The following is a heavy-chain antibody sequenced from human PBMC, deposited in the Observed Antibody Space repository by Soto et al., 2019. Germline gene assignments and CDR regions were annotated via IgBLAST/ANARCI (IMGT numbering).Heavy chain of an antibody. Sequence: VGSLRLSCAASGFTFSSYAMSWVRQARGKGLEWVSAISGSGGSTYYADSVKGRFTISRDNSKNTLYLQMNSLRAEDTAVYYCAKVSGYYLVPTFPDYWGQGTLVTVSS. D-gene: IGHD3-22*01. V-gene: IGHV3-23*01. CDR3: AKVSGYYLVPTFPDY. CDR2: ISGSGGST. J-gene: IGHJ4*02. CDR1: GFTFSSYA.